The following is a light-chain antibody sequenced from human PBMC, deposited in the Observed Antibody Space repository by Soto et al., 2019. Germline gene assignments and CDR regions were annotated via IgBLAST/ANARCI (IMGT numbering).Light chain of an antibody. CDR1: ESVDSNY. Sequence: EIVLTQSPGTLSLSPGERATLSCRATESVDSNYLAWYQQKPGQAPRLLIYGAASRATCTPDRFSGSGSGTDFILNISRLDPEDSAVYYYQQYSDSPQTFGQGTKVEIK. J-gene: IGKJ1*01. CDR2: GAA. V-gene: IGKV3-20*01. CDR3: QQYSDSPQT.